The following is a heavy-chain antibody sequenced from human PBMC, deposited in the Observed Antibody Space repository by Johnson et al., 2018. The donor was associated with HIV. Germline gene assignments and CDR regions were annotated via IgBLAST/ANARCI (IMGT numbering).Heavy chain of an antibody. V-gene: IGHV3-30*04. CDR2: ISYDGSNQ. J-gene: IGHJ3*02. D-gene: IGHD3-22*01. CDR3: ARDTSDYYLWAFDI. CDR1: GFTFSSYA. Sequence: QVQLVESGGGLVQPGGSLRLSCAASGFTFSSYAMHWVRQAPGKGLEWVAVISYDGSNQLYADSVKGRFTISRDIFKNTLYLQMNSLRVDDAAIYYCARDTSDYYLWAFDIWGQGTKVTVSS.